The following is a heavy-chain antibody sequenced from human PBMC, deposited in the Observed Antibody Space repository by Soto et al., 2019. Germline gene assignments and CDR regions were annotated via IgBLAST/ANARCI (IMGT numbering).Heavy chain of an antibody. D-gene: IGHD6-13*01. CDR1: GFTFSSYS. Sequence: EVQLVQSGGGLVQPGGSLRLSCAASGFTFSSYSMNWVRQAPGKGLEWVSSISSSSSYIYYADSVKGRFTISRDNAKNSLYLQMNSLRAEDTAVYYCARAYKQLIIAAAGTFDYWGQGTLVTVSS. CDR3: ARAYKQLIIAAAGTFDY. CDR2: ISSSSSYI. V-gene: IGHV3-21*01. J-gene: IGHJ4*02.